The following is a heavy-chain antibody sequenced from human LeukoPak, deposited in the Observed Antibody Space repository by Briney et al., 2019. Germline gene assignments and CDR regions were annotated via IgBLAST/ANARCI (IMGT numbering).Heavy chain of an antibody. J-gene: IGHJ6*02. CDR2: IYYSGST. CDR1: GGSISSGDYY. CDR3: ARTHIKVRGVRDYYYGMDV. D-gene: IGHD3-10*01. Sequence: SQTLSLTCTVSGGSISSGDYYWSWIRQPPGKGLEWIGYIYYSGSTYYNPSLESRVTISVDTSKNQFSLKLSSVTAADTAVYYCARTHIKVRGVRDYYYGMDVWGQGTTVTVSS. V-gene: IGHV4-30-4*01.